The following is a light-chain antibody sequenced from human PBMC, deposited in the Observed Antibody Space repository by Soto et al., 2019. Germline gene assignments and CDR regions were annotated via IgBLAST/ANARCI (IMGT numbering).Light chain of an antibody. J-gene: IGLJ3*02. CDR3: TSFTTTNIGV. CDR1: RSDIGAYNF. Sequence: QSALTQPPSASGSPGQSVTFSCTGTRSDIGAYNFVSWYQQFPGKAPKLIIYEVTRRPSGVPDRFSGSKSGNTASLTVSGLQADDEADYYCTSFTTTNIGVFGGGTKLTVL. CDR2: EVT. V-gene: IGLV2-8*01.